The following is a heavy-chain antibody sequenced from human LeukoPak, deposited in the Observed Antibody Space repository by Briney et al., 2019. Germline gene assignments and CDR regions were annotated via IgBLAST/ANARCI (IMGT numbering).Heavy chain of an antibody. Sequence: ASVKVSCKASGYTFTSYGISWVRQAPGQGLEWRGWISAYNGNTNYAQKLQGRVTMTTDTSTSTAYMELRSLRSDDTAVYYCARGGYSYGYSYWFDPWGQGTLVTVSS. CDR2: ISAYNGNT. D-gene: IGHD5-18*01. J-gene: IGHJ5*02. V-gene: IGHV1-18*01. CDR3: ARGGYSYGYSYWFDP. CDR1: GYTFTSYG.